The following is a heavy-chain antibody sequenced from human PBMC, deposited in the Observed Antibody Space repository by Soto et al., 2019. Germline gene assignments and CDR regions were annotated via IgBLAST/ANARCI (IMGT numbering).Heavy chain of an antibody. D-gene: IGHD2-21*02. V-gene: IGHV4-59*01. CDR1: GGSINSYY. Sequence: QVQLHESGPRLVKPSETLSLTCTVSGGSINSYYWHWIRQPPGEGLEWIGYIHYSGTTKYDSSLRSRAIISRDASKKQFYLTLNSVTAGDTAMYFCARGAYCSVYCVFWCDTGSQGTLVTVSS. CDR3: ARGAYCSVYCVFWCDT. J-gene: IGHJ5*02. CDR2: IHYSGTT.